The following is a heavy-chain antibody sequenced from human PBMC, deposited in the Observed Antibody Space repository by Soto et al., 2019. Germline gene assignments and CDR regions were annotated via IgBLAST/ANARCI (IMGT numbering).Heavy chain of an antibody. CDR3: ARSDHYYYDSSGYWDY. CDR1: GGSISSYY. CDR2: IYYSGST. D-gene: IGHD3-22*01. V-gene: IGHV4-59*08. Sequence: PSETLSLTCTVSGGSISSYYWSWLRQPPGKGLEWIGYIYYSGSTNYNPSLKSRLTISVDTSKNQFSLKLSSVTAADTAVYYCARSDHYYYDSSGYWDYWGQGTLVTVSS. J-gene: IGHJ4*02.